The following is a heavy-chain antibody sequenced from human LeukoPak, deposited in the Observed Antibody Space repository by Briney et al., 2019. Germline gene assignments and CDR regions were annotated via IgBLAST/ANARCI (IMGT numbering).Heavy chain of an antibody. Sequence: SETLSLTCAVYGGTFSGYYWNWIRQPPGKGLEWMGEINHSGSTNYNPSLKSRVTISVDTSKNQFSLKLSSVTAADTAVYYCAAEIGYCSSTSCDKRTDYWGQGTLVTVSS. J-gene: IGHJ4*02. D-gene: IGHD2-2*02. CDR3: AAEIGYCSSTSCDKRTDY. CDR1: GGTFSGYY. V-gene: IGHV4-34*08. CDR2: INHSGST.